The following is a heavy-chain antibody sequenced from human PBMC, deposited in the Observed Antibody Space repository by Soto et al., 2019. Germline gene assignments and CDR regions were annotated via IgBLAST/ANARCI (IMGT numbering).Heavy chain of an antibody. CDR1: GYTFTSYG. D-gene: IGHD2-2*01. Sequence: GASVKVSCKASGYTFTSYGISWVRQAPGQGLEWMGWISAYNGNTNYAQKLQGRVTTTTDTSTSTAYMELRSLRSDDTAVYYCAKIRAAMAFPDAFDIWGQGTMVTVSS. CDR3: AKIRAAMAFPDAFDI. CDR2: ISAYNGNT. V-gene: IGHV1-18*01. J-gene: IGHJ3*02.